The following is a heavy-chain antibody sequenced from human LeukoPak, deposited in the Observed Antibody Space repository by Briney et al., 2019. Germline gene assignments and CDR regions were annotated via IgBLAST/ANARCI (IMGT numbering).Heavy chain of an antibody. CDR3: ARGTTYYYDSSGSEGGFDY. J-gene: IGHJ4*02. V-gene: IGHV1-2*02. D-gene: IGHD3-22*01. CDR1: GYTFTGYY. CDR2: INPNSGGT. Sequence: GASVKVSCKASGYTFTGYYMHWVRQAPGQGLEWMGWINPNSGGTNYAQKFQGRVTMTRDTSISTAYMELSRLRSDDTAVYYCARGTTYYYDSSGSEGGFDYWGQGTLVTVSS.